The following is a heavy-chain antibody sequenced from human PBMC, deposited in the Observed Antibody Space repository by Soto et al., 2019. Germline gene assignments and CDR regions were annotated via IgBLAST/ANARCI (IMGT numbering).Heavy chain of an antibody. V-gene: IGHV3-23*01. Sequence: GGSLRLACAASGFTFSSYGMSWVRQAPGKGLEWVSGISNSGSMTYYVDSVKGRFTISRDNSKNTLYLQMNSLRAEDTAVYYCAREYYYYYYMDVWGKGNTVTVSS. J-gene: IGHJ6*03. CDR1: GFTFSSYG. CDR3: AREYYYYYYMDV. CDR2: ISNSGSMT.